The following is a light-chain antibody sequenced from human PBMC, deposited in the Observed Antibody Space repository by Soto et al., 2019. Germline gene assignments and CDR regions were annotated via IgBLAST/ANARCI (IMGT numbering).Light chain of an antibody. CDR1: SRDVGGYNY. J-gene: IGLJ1*01. CDR3: CSYAGSYSYV. CDR2: DVS. V-gene: IGLV2-11*01. Sequence: QSALTQPPSASGSPGQSVTISCTGTSRDVGGYNYVSWYQQHPGKAPKLMIYDVSKRPSGVPDRFSGSKSGNTASLTISGLQAEDEADYYCCSYAGSYSYVFGTGTKVTVL.